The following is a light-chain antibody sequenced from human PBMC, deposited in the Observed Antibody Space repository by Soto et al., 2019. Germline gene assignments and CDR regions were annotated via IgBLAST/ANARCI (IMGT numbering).Light chain of an antibody. Sequence: IVLTQSPATLSLSPGERATLSCRASQTVSSSLAWYQQKPGQAPRLLIYEASNRATGIPARFSGSGSGADFTLTISSLEPDDFAVYYCQQRSNWQITFGQGTRLEIK. CDR2: EAS. CDR3: QQRSNWQIT. CDR1: QTVSSS. V-gene: IGKV3-11*01. J-gene: IGKJ5*01.